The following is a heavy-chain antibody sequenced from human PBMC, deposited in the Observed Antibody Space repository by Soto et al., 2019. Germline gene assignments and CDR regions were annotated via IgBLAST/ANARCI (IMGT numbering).Heavy chain of an antibody. CDR3: ARRYYYYYMDV. J-gene: IGHJ6*03. CDR2: INLSGST. V-gene: IGHV4-34*01. Sequence: QVQLQQWGAGLLKPSETLSLTCAVYGGSFSGYYWSWIRQPPGKGLEWIGEINLSGSTNYNPSLKSRVTISVDTSKNQFSLKLSSVTAADTAVYYCARRYYYYYMDVWGKGTTVTVSS. CDR1: GGSFSGYY.